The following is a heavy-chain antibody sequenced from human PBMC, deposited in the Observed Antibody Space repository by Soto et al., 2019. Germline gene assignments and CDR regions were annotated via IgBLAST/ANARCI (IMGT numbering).Heavy chain of an antibody. V-gene: IGHV3-23*01. Sequence: SCKASGGTFSSYAIRWVSQAPGKGLEWISSISGSGFKKYYADSVKGRFTISRDNSKSTVYLELNNLSAEDTAVYHCAKNQGVELVPLATVDWFDPWGQGSVVTVSS. CDR3: AKNQGVELVPLATVDWFDP. CDR2: ISGSGFKK. J-gene: IGHJ5*02. CDR1: GGTFSSYA. D-gene: IGHD1-26*01.